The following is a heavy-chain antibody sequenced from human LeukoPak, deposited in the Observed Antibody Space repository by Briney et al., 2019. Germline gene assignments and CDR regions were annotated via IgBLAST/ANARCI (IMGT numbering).Heavy chain of an antibody. CDR3: ARGCGGGPGCYILDY. Sequence: PGGSLRLSCAASGFTFSSFGMHWVRQAPGKGLEWVAITWSDGSNEVYIESVKGRFTISRDNSKNTLYLHMNSLRGEDTAMYFCARGCGGGPGCYILDYWGQGTLVTVSS. V-gene: IGHV3-33*01. D-gene: IGHD2-15*01. J-gene: IGHJ4*02. CDR2: TWSDGSNE. CDR1: GFTFSSFG.